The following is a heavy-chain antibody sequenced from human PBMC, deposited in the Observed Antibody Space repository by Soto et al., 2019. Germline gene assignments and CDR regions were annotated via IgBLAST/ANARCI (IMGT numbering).Heavy chain of an antibody. V-gene: IGHV1-18*04. D-gene: IGHD3-16*01. Sequence: ASVKVSCKASGGTYSRFVISWVRQATGQGLEWMGWISGYNGHTKYAQKFQGRVTMTTDTSTSTVYMDLRSLRSDDTAVYYCAREGEMPYYYYGLDVWGQGTTVTVSS. J-gene: IGHJ6*02. CDR2: ISGYNGHT. CDR1: GGTYSRFV. CDR3: AREGEMPYYYYGLDV.